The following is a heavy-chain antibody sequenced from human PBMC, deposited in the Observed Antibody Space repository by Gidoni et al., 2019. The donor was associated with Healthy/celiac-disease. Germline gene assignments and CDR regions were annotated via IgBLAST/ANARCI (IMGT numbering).Heavy chain of an antibody. CDR2: ISGSGGST. CDR3: AKDGGGTYYYYYYGMDV. J-gene: IGHJ6*02. Sequence: EVQLLESGGGLVQPGGSLRLSCAASGFTFSSYAMSWVRQAPGKGLEWVSAISGSGGSTYYADAVKGRFTISRDNSKNTLYLQMNSLRAEETAVYYCAKDGGGTYYYYYYGMDVWGQGTTVTVSS. D-gene: IGHD3-16*01. V-gene: IGHV3-23*01. CDR1: GFTFSSYA.